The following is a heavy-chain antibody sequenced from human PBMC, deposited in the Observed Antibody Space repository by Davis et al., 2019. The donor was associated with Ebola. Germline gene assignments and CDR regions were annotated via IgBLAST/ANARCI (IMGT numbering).Heavy chain of an antibody. CDR3: ARDVAITIFD. CDR1: GFTFSSYS. CDR2: ISSSSSYI. Sequence: GESLKISCAASGFTFSSYSMNWVRQAPGKGLEWVSSISSSSSYIYYADSVKGRFTISRDNAKNSLYLQMNSLRAEDTAVYYCARDVAITIFDWGQGTLATVSS. V-gene: IGHV3-21*01. D-gene: IGHD3-3*01. J-gene: IGHJ4*02.